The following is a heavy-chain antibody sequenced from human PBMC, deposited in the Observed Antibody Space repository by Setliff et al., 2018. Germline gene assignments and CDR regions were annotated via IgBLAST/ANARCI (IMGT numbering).Heavy chain of an antibody. J-gene: IGHJ6*03. V-gene: IGHV4-4*07. Sequence: KASETLSLTCTVSGGSIGSYYWTWIRQPAGRGLEWIGRIYTTGSTNFNPSLNSRVTMSLDKSKNQFSLKLSSVTAADSAVYFCARVRIVPYCMDVWGKETTVTVSS. CDR2: IYTTGST. CDR1: GGSIGSYY. CDR3: ARVRIVPYCMDV. D-gene: IGHD2-15*01.